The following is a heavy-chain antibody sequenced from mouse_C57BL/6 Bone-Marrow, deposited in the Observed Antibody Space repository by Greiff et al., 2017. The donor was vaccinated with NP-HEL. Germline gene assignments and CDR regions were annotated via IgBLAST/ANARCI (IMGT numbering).Heavy chain of an antibody. CDR1: GYTFTSYW. CDR2: IYPGNSDT. J-gene: IGHJ1*03. D-gene: IGHD2-4*01. Sequence: EVKLVESGTVLARPGASVKMSWKPSGYTFTSYWMHWVKQRPGQGLEWIGAIYPGNSDTSYNQKFKGKAKLTAVTSASTAYMELSSLTNEDSAVYYCTREENDSTLWYFDVWGTGTTVTVSS. V-gene: IGHV1-5*01. CDR3: TREENDSTLWYFDV.